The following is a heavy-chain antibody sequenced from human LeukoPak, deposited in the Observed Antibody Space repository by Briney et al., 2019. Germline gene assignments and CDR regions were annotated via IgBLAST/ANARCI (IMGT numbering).Heavy chain of an antibody. Sequence: SQTLSLTCAISGDSVSSNSAAWNWIRQSPSRDLEWLGRTYYRSKWYNDYAVSVKSRIAVNPDTSKNQFSLQLNSVTPEDTAVYYCARAQGISSSFDYWGQGTLVTVSS. J-gene: IGHJ4*02. CDR2: TYYRSKWYN. V-gene: IGHV6-1*01. D-gene: IGHD6-6*01. CDR1: GDSVSSNSAA. CDR3: ARAQGISSSFDY.